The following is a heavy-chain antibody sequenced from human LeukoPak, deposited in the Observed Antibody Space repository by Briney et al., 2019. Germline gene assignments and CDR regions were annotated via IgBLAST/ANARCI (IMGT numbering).Heavy chain of an antibody. CDR3: ARAYDFGNWFDP. CDR1: GLTFSDHW. D-gene: IGHD2/OR15-2a*01. CDR2: LYSHGGST. Sequence: PGGSLRLSCVASGLTFSDHWMHWVRQAPGKGLLWVSRLYSHGGSTAYADSVKGRFTISRDNAKNTLYLQMNSLRVEDTAVYYCARAYDFGNWFDPWGQGTLVTVSS. V-gene: IGHV3-74*03. J-gene: IGHJ5*02.